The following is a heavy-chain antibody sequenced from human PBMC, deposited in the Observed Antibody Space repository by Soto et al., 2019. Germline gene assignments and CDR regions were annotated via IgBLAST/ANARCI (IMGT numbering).Heavy chain of an antibody. D-gene: IGHD3-10*01. V-gene: IGHV1-69*01. Sequence: QVQLVQSGAEVKKPGSSVKVSCKASGGTFSSYAISWVRQAPGQGLEWMGGIIPIFGTANYAQKFQGTVTITADESTSTAYMELSSLRSEDTAVYYCAVRGYGSGSYYYYYGMDVWGQGTTVTVSS. J-gene: IGHJ6*02. CDR3: AVRGYGSGSYYYYYGMDV. CDR1: GGTFSSYA. CDR2: IIPIFGTA.